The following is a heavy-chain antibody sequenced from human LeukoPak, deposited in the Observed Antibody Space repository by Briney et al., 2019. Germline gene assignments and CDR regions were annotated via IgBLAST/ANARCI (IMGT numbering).Heavy chain of an antibody. V-gene: IGHV1-18*01. CDR3: ARTVLGYYDSSGYSFDY. CDR1: GYTFTSYG. D-gene: IGHD3-22*01. CDR2: ISAYNGNT. J-gene: IGHJ4*02. Sequence: ASVKVSCKASGYTFTSYGISWVRQAPGQGLEWMGWISAYNGNTNYAQKLQGRVTMTTDTSTSTAYMELRSLRSDDTAVYYCARTVLGYYDSSGYSFDYWGQGTLVTVSS.